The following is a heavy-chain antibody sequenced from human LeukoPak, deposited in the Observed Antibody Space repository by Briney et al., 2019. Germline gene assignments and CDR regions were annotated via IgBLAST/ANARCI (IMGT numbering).Heavy chain of an antibody. D-gene: IGHD3-16*01. Sequence: SGGSLRLSCAASGFTFSSYWMTWVRQAPGKGLEWVANIKQDGSEKYYVDSVKGRFTLSRDNAKNSLYLQMNSLRAEDTAVYYCARGGGYDYSDYWGQGTLVTVSS. J-gene: IGHJ4*02. CDR1: GFTFSSYW. V-gene: IGHV3-7*01. CDR2: IKQDGSEK. CDR3: ARGGGYDYSDY.